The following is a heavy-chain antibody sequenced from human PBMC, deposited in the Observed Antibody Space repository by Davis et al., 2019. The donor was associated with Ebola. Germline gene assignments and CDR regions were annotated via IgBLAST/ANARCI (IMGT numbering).Heavy chain of an antibody. D-gene: IGHD6-19*01. CDR3: ARSWAGQWLVRFGMDV. CDR1: GFILTNYA. V-gene: IGHV1-3*01. CDR2: VHGGNGNT. Sequence: AASVKVSCKASGFILTNYAIHWVRQAPGQRLEWMGWVHGGNGNTKYSQKFQGRVTITRDTSASTAYMELSSLRSEDTAVYYCARSWAGQWLVRFGMDVWGKGTTVTVSS. J-gene: IGHJ6*04.